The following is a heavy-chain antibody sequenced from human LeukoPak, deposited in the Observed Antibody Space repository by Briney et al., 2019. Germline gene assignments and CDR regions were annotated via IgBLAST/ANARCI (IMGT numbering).Heavy chain of an antibody. CDR2: INPNSGGT. CDR3: ARDPDYGGYYYYYMDV. D-gene: IGHD4-23*01. Sequence: ASVRVSCKASGYTFTGYYMHWVRQAPGQGLEWMGWINPNSGGTNYAQKFQGRVTMTRDTSISIAYMELSRLRSDDTAVYYCARDPDYGGYYYYYMDVWGKGTTVTVSS. J-gene: IGHJ6*03. CDR1: GYTFTGYY. V-gene: IGHV1-2*02.